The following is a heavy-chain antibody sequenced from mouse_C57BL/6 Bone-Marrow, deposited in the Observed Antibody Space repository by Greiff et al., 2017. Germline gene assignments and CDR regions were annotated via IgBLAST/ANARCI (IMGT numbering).Heavy chain of an antibody. J-gene: IGHJ4*01. D-gene: IGHD1-1*01. Sequence: EVKLVESGGDLVKPGGSLKLSCAASGFTFSSYGMSWVRQTPDKRLEWVATISSGGSYTYYPDSVKGRFTISRDNAKNTLYLQMSSLKSEDTAMYYCARPSYYYGSSYYYAMDYWGQGTSVTVSS. CDR2: ISSGGSYT. CDR1: GFTFSSYG. CDR3: ARPSYYYGSSYYYAMDY. V-gene: IGHV5-6*01.